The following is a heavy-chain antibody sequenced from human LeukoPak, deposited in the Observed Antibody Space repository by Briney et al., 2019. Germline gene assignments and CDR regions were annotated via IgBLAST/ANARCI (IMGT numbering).Heavy chain of an antibody. CDR1: GGSFSGYY. CDR3: ARGKDIVVVPAANNWFDP. J-gene: IGHJ5*02. V-gene: IGHV4-34*01. Sequence: SETLSLTCAVYGGSFSGYYWSWIRQPPGKGLEWIGEINHSRSTNYNPSLKSRVTISVDTSKNQFSLKLSSVTAADTAVYYCARGKDIVVVPAANNWFDPWGQGTLVTVSS. D-gene: IGHD2-2*01. CDR2: INHSRST.